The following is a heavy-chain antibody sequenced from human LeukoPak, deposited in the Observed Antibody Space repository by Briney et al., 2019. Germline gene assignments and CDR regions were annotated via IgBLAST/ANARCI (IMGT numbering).Heavy chain of an antibody. D-gene: IGHD1-26*01. V-gene: IGHV1-69*06. CDR3: ARGGSDFEYYYYGMDV. Sequence: WMGGIIPIFGTANYAQKFQGRVTITADKSTSTAYMELSSLRSEDTAVYYCARGGSDFEYYYYGMDVWGKGTTVTVSS. CDR2: IIPIFGTA. J-gene: IGHJ6*04.